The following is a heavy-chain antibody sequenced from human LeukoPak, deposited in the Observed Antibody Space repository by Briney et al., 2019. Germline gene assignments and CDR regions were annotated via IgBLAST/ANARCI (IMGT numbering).Heavy chain of an antibody. J-gene: IGHJ6*02. CDR3: ARDAYRDYYDSNGYYYVGMDV. V-gene: IGHV3-53*01. CDR2: ISSGGNT. Sequence: GGSLRLSCAASGFSVSSNYMTWVRQAPGKGLEWVTVISSGGNTYYADSVKGRFTISRDNSKNTLYLQMNSPRAEDTAVYYCARDAYRDYYDSNGYYYVGMDVWGQGTTVTVSS. D-gene: IGHD3-22*01. CDR1: GFSVSSNY.